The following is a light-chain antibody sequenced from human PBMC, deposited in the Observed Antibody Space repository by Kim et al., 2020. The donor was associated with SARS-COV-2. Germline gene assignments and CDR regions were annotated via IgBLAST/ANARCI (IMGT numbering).Light chain of an antibody. V-gene: IGKV3-15*01. CDR1: QSVGSN. J-gene: IGKJ1*01. CDR2: GAS. Sequence: SPGERATLSCRASQSVGSNLAWYQQNPGQAPRLLIYGASTRATGVPARFSGSGSGTEFTLTISSLQSEDFAVYFCQQYNNWPPWTFGQGTKVDIK. CDR3: QQYNNWPPWT.